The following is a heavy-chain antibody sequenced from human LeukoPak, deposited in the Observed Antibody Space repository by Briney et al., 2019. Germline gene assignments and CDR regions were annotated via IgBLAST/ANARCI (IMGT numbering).Heavy chain of an antibody. D-gene: IGHD3-22*01. Sequence: GGSLRLSCAASGFTLSSYGMNWVRQAPGKRLEWVAVISYDGSNKYYADSVKGRFTISRDNSKNTLFVQMSSIRPNTTAVYYCARGEYYSDTSSYFDYWGQGTLVTVSS. CDR2: ISYDGSNK. J-gene: IGHJ4*02. V-gene: IGHV3-30*03. CDR3: ARGEYYSDTSSYFDY. CDR1: GFTLSSYG.